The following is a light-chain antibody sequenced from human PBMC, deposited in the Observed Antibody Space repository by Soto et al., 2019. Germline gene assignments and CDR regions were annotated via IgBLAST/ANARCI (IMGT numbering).Light chain of an antibody. Sequence: EIVLTQSPGTLSLSPGERATLSCRASQSVSSSYFAWYQQRFGQAPRLLIYDASSRATGIPDRFSGSGSGTDFTLTISRLEPEDFAVYYCRQYGSSSWTFGQGTKVDIK. CDR1: QSVSSSY. CDR2: DAS. CDR3: RQYGSSSWT. V-gene: IGKV3-20*01. J-gene: IGKJ1*01.